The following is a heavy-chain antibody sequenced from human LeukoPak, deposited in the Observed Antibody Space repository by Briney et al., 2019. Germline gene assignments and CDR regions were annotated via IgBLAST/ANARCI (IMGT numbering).Heavy chain of an antibody. Sequence: GGSLRLSCAASTFSVTNAWMSWVRQAPGKGLEWVGFIRSKAYGGTTEYAASVKGRFTISRDDSKSIAYLQMNSLKTEDTAVYYCTRVVQSQLVFDYWGQGTLVTVSS. D-gene: IGHD6-6*01. CDR1: TFSVTNAW. CDR3: TRVVQSQLVFDY. J-gene: IGHJ4*02. CDR2: IRSKAYGGTT. V-gene: IGHV3-49*04.